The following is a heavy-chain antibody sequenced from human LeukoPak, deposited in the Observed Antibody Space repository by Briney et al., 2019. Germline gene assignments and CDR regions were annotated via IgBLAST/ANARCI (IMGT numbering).Heavy chain of an antibody. CDR3: ARAHYYDSSGYTH. J-gene: IGHJ4*02. D-gene: IGHD3-22*01. CDR1: GFTFNDYY. Sequence: PGESLRLSCAASGFTFNDYYMSWIRQAPGKGLEWIGEIYHSGSTNYNPSLKSRVTISVDKSKNQFSLKLSSVTAADTAVYYCARAHYYDSSGYTHWGQGTLVTVSS. CDR2: IYHSGST. V-gene: IGHV4-34*01.